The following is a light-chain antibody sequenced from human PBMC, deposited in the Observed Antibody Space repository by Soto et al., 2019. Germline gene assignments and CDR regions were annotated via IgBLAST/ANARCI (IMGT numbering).Light chain of an antibody. J-gene: IGKJ2*01. CDR3: QQGHNWPLT. Sequence: EIVMTQSPATLSLSPGERAALSCRDSQSINSELAWYQQKPGQPPRLLIYGASTRATGVPARFTGSESGSVFTLTISGLQSEDFAVYYCQQGHNWPLTFGQGTRLEI. CDR2: GAS. V-gene: IGKV3-15*01. CDR1: QSINSE.